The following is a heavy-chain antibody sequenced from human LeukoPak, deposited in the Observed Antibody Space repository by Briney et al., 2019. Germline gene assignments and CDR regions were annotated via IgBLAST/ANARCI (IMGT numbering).Heavy chain of an antibody. J-gene: IGHJ5*02. CDR1: GFSLSTSGVG. Sequence: SGPTLVNPTQTLTLTCTFSGFSLSTSGVGVGWIRQPPGKALEWLALIYWDDDKRYSPSLKSRLTITKDTSKNQVVLTMTNMDPVDTATYYCASGTYYDSSGYYGNNWFDPWGQGTLVTVSS. D-gene: IGHD3-22*01. CDR2: IYWDDDK. CDR3: ASGTYYDSSGYYGNNWFDP. V-gene: IGHV2-5*02.